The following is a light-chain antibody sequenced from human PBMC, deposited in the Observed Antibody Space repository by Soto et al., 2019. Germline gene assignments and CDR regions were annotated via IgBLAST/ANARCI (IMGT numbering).Light chain of an antibody. CDR3: QQSYSTPQT. J-gene: IGKJ2*01. CDR2: ATS. Sequence: DIQMTQSPSSLSASVGDRVTITCRASQSIANYLNWYQQKPGKAPNLLIYATSSLQSGVPSRFSGSGSWTDFTLTISSLQPEDFATYYCQQSYSTPQTFGQGTKLEMK. V-gene: IGKV1-39*01. CDR1: QSIANY.